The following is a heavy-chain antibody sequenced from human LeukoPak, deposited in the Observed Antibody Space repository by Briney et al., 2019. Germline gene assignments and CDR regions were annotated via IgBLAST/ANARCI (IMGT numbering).Heavy chain of an antibody. V-gene: IGHV1-8*01. CDR2: MNPNSGNT. J-gene: IGHJ4*02. CDR1: GYTFTSYD. Sequence: ASVTVSCKASGYTFTSYDINWVRQATGQGLEWMGLMNPNSGNTGYAQKFQGRVTMTRNTSISTAYMELSSLRSEDTAVYYCARGGYGDYTYDYWGQGTLVTVSS. CDR3: ARGGYGDYTYDY. D-gene: IGHD4-17*01.